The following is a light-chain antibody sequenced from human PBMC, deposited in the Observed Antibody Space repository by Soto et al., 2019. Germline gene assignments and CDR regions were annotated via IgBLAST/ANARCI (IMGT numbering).Light chain of an antibody. V-gene: IGKV1-13*02. CDR3: QQFNGFPLT. CDR1: QDIGSA. CDR2: DAS. Sequence: IQLTQSPSSLSASVGDRDTITCRAGQDIGSALAWYQQRPGKAPKLLLYDASNLEAGVPSRFSGSGSGTDFTLTITRQRPEDFSTYYCQQFNGFPLTFGGGTKVQIK. J-gene: IGKJ4*01.